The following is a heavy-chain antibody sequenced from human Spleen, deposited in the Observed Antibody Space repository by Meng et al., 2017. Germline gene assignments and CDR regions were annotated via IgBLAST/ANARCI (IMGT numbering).Heavy chain of an antibody. Sequence: QVQLQESGPGLVKPSGTLSLTCAVSGDSISSRDWWSWVRQPPGKGLEWIGEISQGSGRTNYNPSLKSRVTISLDKSKNQFSLNVNSVTAADTAVYYCVRNEGYSFGAWGQGTLGHRLL. CDR2: ISQGSGRT. J-gene: IGHJ5*02. CDR1: GDSISSRDW. D-gene: IGHD2-21*01. V-gene: IGHV4-4*02. CDR3: VRNEGYSFGA.